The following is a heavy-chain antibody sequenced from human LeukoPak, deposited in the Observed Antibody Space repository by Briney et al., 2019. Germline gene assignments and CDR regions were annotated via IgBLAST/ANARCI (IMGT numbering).Heavy chain of an antibody. CDR1: GSSIGAYS. Sequence: SETLSLTCTVSGSSIGAYSWSWIRQPPGKGLEWIGYIYTTGSTHRNPSLKSRVTMSLDRSKNQFSLRLTYVTAADTAVFYCARHRAEMATITDDAFDMWGRGTMVTVSS. J-gene: IGHJ3*02. D-gene: IGHD5-24*01. CDR3: ARHRAEMATITDDAFDM. CDR2: IYTTGST. V-gene: IGHV4-4*09.